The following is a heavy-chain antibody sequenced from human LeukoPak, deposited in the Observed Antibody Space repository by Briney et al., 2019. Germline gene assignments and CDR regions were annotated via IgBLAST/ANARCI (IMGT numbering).Heavy chain of an antibody. D-gene: IGHD3-10*01. CDR1: GGSISSSSYY. CDR2: IYYSGST. J-gene: IGHJ4*02. V-gene: IGHV4-39*01. CDR3: ARHGGYYGSGIGYFDY. Sequence: KPSETLSLTCTVSGGSISSSSYYWGWIRQPPGKGLEWIGSIYYSGSTYYNPSLKSRVTISVDTSKNQFSLKLSSVTAADTAVYYCARHGGYYGSGIGYFDYWGQGTLVTVSS.